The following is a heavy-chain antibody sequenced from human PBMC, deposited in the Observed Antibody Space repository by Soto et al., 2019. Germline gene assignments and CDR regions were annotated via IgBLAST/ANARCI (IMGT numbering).Heavy chain of an antibody. D-gene: IGHD6-13*01. CDR3: ARGAAGYYSYYGLDV. Sequence: ASVKVSCKASGYSFTNNGISWVRQAPGQELEWMGWISAYNGNTNHAQKFQGRVTMTTDTSTSTGYMELRSLRSDDTAVYYCARGAAGYYSYYGLDVWGQGTTVTVSS. CDR1: GYSFTNNG. V-gene: IGHV1-18*01. J-gene: IGHJ6*02. CDR2: ISAYNGNT.